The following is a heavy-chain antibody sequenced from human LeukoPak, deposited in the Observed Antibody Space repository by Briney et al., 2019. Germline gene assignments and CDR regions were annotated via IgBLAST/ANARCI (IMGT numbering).Heavy chain of an antibody. V-gene: IGHV4-39*07. Sequence: ETLSLTCTVSGGSISSSSYYWGWIRQPPGKGLEWIGSIYYSGSTYYNPSLKSRVTISVDTSKNQFSLKLSSVTAADTAMYYRARLTYSISSQYYYYMDVWGKGTTVTVSS. D-gene: IGHD6-6*01. J-gene: IGHJ6*03. CDR2: IYYSGST. CDR1: GGSISSSSYY. CDR3: ARLTYSISSQYYYYMDV.